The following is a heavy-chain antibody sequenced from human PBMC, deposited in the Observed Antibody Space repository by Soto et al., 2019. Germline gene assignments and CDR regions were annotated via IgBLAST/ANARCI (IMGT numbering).Heavy chain of an antibody. CDR3: SRDRLVPYGYGMDV. D-gene: IGHD4-17*01. CDR1: GFTFRSYG. CDR2: IRFDGSKK. V-gene: IGHV3-33*01. J-gene: IGHJ6*01. Sequence: QMQLVESGGGVVQPGRSLRLSCAASGFTFRSYGIHWVRQAPGKGLEWVAPIRFDGSKKYYVDSVKGRFAVSRDNSKNTLYLQVNSMRVEDTAVYYWSRDRLVPYGYGMDVWGQGTKVTVSS.